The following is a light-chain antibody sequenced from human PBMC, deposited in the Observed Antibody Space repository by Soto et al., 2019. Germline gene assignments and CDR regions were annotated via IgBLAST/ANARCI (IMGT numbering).Light chain of an antibody. J-gene: IGLJ7*01. CDR3: GSYGGSRAV. CDR2: EVS. CDR1: SSDVGSHYL. Sequence: QSVLTQPASVSGSPGQTITISCTGTSSDVGSHYLVSWYQQHPGQAPKLLIYEVSNRPLGVSARFSASKSGNTASLTISGLEAEDEAYYYCGSYGGSRAVFGGGTQLTVL. V-gene: IGLV2-23*02.